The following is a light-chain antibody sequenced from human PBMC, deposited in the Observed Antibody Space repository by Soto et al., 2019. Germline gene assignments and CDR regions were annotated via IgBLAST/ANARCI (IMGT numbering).Light chain of an antibody. CDR2: ENN. J-gene: IGLJ1*01. CDR1: ASNIGSDP. CDR3: AGWDGSLKGFV. V-gene: IGLV1-44*01. Sequence: SFLTQPPSSSGAPGQRVTISCSGSASNIGSDPVNWYQQVPGTAPKLLIYENNHRPSGVPDRFSGSKSGTSASLVISGLQSEDEAEYFCAGWDGSLKGFVFGNGTKVTVL.